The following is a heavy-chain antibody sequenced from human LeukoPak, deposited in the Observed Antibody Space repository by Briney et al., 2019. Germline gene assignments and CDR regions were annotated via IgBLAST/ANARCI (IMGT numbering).Heavy chain of an antibody. D-gene: IGHD5-18*01. J-gene: IGHJ4*02. CDR3: ARGVGYSYGYWTFDY. Sequence: ASVKVSCKASGYTFTGYYMHWVRQAPGQGLEWMGWINPNSGGTNYAQKFQGGVTMTRDTSISTAYMELSRLRSDDTAVYYCARGVGYSYGYWTFDYWGQGTLVTVSS. CDR2: INPNSGGT. V-gene: IGHV1-2*02. CDR1: GYTFTGYY.